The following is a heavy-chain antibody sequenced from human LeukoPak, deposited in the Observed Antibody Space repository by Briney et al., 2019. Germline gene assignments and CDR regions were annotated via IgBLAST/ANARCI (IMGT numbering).Heavy chain of an antibody. Sequence: QPGGSLRLSCAASGFTFSDHYMGWVRQAPGKGLEWVGRIRNKANSYTTEYAASVKGRFTISRDDSKNSLYLQMNSLKTDDTAVYNCAREGIVVVPTRHFDLWGRGTLVTVSS. CDR1: GFTFSDHY. D-gene: IGHD2-2*01. V-gene: IGHV3-72*01. J-gene: IGHJ2*01. CDR3: AREGIVVVPTRHFDL. CDR2: IRNKANSYTT.